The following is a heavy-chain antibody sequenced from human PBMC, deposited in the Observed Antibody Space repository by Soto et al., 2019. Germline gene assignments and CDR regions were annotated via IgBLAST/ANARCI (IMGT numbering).Heavy chain of an antibody. J-gene: IGHJ4*02. CDR1: GGTFSSYA. Sequence: SVKVSCKASGGTFSSYAISWVRQAPGQGLEWMGGIIPIFGTANYAQKFQGRVTITADESTSTAYMELSSLRSEDTAVYYCARGKQQLVMKPHYFDYWGQGTLVTVSS. V-gene: IGHV1-69*13. D-gene: IGHD6-13*01. CDR2: IIPIFGTA. CDR3: ARGKQQLVMKPHYFDY.